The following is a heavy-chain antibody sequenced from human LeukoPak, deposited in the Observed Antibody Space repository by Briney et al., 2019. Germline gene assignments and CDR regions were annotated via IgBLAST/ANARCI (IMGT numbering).Heavy chain of an antibody. J-gene: IGHJ4*02. CDR3: AKLPIFGVVIFVLEIRFDY. CDR1: GGSISSSSYY. V-gene: IGHV3-23*01. D-gene: IGHD3-3*01. CDR2: ISGSGGST. Sequence: ETLSLTCTVSGGSISSSSYYWGWVRQAPGKGLEWVSAISGSGGSTYYADSVKGRFTISRDNSKNTLYLQMNSLRAEDTAVYYCAKLPIFGVVIFVLEIRFDYWGQGTLVTVSS.